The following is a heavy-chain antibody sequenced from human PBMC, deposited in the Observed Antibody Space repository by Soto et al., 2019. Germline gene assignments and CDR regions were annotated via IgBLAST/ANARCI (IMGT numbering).Heavy chain of an antibody. J-gene: IGHJ4*02. CDR2: IYHSGTT. CDR3: ARSPASAANKGDDY. Sequence: SETLSLTCAVSGDSISSNNWWSWVRQPPGKGLEWIGEIYHSGTTNYNPSLKSRVSISVDKSKNQFSLKLSSVTAADTAVYYCARSPASAANKGDDYWGQGTLVTVSS. CDR1: GDSISSNNW. D-gene: IGHD6-13*01. V-gene: IGHV4-4*02.